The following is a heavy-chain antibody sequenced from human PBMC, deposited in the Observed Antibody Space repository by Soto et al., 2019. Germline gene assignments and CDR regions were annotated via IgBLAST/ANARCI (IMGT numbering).Heavy chain of an antibody. CDR2: ISSSSSYI. CDR1: GFTFSSYS. J-gene: IGHJ6*02. D-gene: IGHD6-6*01. CDR3: ARDLLAARPDYYGMDV. V-gene: IGHV3-21*01. Sequence: GGSLRLSCAASGFTFSSYSMNWVRQAPGKGLEWVSSISSSSSYIYYADSVKGRFTISRDNAKNSLYLQMNSLRAEDTAVYYWARDLLAARPDYYGMDVWGQGTTVTVSS.